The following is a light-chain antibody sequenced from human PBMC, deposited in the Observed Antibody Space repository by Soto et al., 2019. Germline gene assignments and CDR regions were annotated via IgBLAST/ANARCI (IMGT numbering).Light chain of an antibody. CDR3: QQSYSTPRT. Sequence: DIRMAPSPSTLSASVGDRVTITCRASQIISSWLAWYQQKPGKAPKLLIYDASSLESGVPSRFSGSGSGTDFTLTISSLQPEDFATYYCQQSYSTPRTVGQGTKVDI. V-gene: IGKV1-5*01. CDR1: QIISSW. CDR2: DAS. J-gene: IGKJ1*01.